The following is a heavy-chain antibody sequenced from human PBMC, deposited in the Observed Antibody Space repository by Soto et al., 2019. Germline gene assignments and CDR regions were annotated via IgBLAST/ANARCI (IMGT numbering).Heavy chain of an antibody. V-gene: IGHV1-69*13. D-gene: IGHD3-22*01. CDR2: IIPIFGTA. CDR1: GGTFSSYA. Sequence: SVTVSCQASGGTFSSYAISWVRQAPGQGLEWMGGIIPIFGTANYAQKFQGRVTITADESTSTAYMELSSLRSEDTAVYYCATTTADYYDSSGYYALWGQGTMVTVSS. CDR3: ATTTADYYDSSGYYAL. J-gene: IGHJ3*01.